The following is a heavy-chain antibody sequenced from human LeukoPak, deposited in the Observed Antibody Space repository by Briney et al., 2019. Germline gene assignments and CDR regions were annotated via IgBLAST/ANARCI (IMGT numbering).Heavy chain of an antibody. V-gene: IGHV3-21*01. J-gene: IGHJ4*02. Sequence: GGSLRLSCAASGFTFSSYSMNWVRQAPGKGLEWVSSISSSSSSYIYYADSVKGRFTISRDNAKNSLYLQMNSLRAEDTAVYYCARDDSSGYSPSYWGQGTLVTVSS. D-gene: IGHD3-22*01. CDR3: ARDDSSGYSPSY. CDR2: ISSSSSSYI. CDR1: GFTFSSYS.